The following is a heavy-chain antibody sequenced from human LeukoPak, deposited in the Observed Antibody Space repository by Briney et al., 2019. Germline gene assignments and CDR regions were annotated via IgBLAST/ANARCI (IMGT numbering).Heavy chain of an antibody. CDR1: GGTFSSYA. CDR3: ARRVVPAANYDFYHNWFDP. Sequence: SVKVSCKASGGTFSSYAISWVRQAPGQGLEWMGRIIPILGIANYAQKFQGRVTITADESTSTAYMELSSLRSEDTAVYYCARRVVPAANYDFYHNWFDPWGQGTLVTVSS. CDR2: IIPILGIA. V-gene: IGHV1-69*04. D-gene: IGHD2-2*01. J-gene: IGHJ5*02.